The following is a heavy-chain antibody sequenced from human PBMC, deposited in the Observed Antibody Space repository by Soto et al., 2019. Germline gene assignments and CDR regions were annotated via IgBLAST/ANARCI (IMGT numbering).Heavy chain of an antibody. V-gene: IGHV4-31*03. D-gene: IGHD4-17*01. J-gene: IGHJ4*02. CDR1: GGSISNVDSY. CDR3: ARTTQGFDF. Sequence: QVQLQESGPGLVKPSQTLSLTCTVSGGSISNVDSYWNWIRQHPVKGLEWIGYIHYSGTTLYNPSLKSRITISVDTSNNQFSLNLSSVTAVDTAMYYCARTTQGFDFWGQGTLVTVSS. CDR2: IHYSGTT.